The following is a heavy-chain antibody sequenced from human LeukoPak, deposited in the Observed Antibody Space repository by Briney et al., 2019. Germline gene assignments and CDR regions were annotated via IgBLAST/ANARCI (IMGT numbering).Heavy chain of an antibody. CDR2: IYSGGST. D-gene: IGHD3-10*01. CDR1: GFTVSSNY. Sequence: GGSLRLSCAASGFTVSSNYMSWVRQAPGKGLEWVSVIYSGGSTYYADSVKGRFTISRDNSKNTLYLQMNSLRAEDTAVYYCAKVGELWFGAYFDYWGQGTLVTVSS. CDR3: AKVGELWFGAYFDY. V-gene: IGHV3-53*05. J-gene: IGHJ4*02.